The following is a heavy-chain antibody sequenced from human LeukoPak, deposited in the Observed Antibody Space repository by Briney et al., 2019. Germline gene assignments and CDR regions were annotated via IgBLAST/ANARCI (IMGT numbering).Heavy chain of an antibody. CDR3: AKDARRTDGWYYFDY. J-gene: IGHJ4*02. CDR2: ISDSGSLT. CDR1: GFAFSSQA. Sequence: GGSLRLSCAASGFAFSSQAMGWVRQAPGKGLGWVSVISDSGSLTYYADSVKGRFTISRDNSKKTLFLQLNSLRAEDTAIYYCAKDARRTDGWYYFDYWGQGALVTVSS. D-gene: IGHD6-19*01. V-gene: IGHV3-23*01.